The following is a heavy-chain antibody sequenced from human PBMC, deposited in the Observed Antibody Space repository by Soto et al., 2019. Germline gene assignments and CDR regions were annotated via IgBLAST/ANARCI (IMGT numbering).Heavy chain of an antibody. CDR3: ARESYFGVVMRWFDP. CDR1: GFTFSSYS. D-gene: IGHD3-3*01. Sequence: GGSLRLSCAASGFTFSSYSMNWVRQAPGKGLEWVSYISSSSSTIYYADSVKGRFTISRDNAKNSLYLQMNSLRAEDTAVYYCARESYFGVVMRWFDPWGQGTLVTVSS. J-gene: IGHJ5*02. V-gene: IGHV3-48*01. CDR2: ISSSSSTI.